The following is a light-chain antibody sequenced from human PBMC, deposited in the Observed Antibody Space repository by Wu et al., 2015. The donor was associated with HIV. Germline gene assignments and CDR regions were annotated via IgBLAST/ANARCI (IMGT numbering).Light chain of an antibody. CDR3: QQSDNMFSN. Sequence: DIQMTQSPSSLSASVGDRVTITCRAGQNINDYLNWYQQKPGKAPKLLIYAASTLQSGVPSRFSGSGSGTYFTLTISSLRPEDFASYYCQQSDNMFSNFGQGTKLEIK. V-gene: IGKV1-39*01. CDR1: QNINDY. J-gene: IGKJ2*01. CDR2: AAS.